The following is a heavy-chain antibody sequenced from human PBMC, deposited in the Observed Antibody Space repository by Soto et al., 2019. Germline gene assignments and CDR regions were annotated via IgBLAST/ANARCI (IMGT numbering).Heavy chain of an antibody. J-gene: IGHJ1*01. Sequence: ASVKVSCKASGYTFTGYYMHWVRQAPGQGLEWMGWINPNSGGTNYAQKFQGWVTMTRDTSISTAYMELSRLRSDDTAVYYCARESYYYDSSGYFKSQEYFQHWGQGTLVTVSS. D-gene: IGHD3-22*01. V-gene: IGHV1-2*04. CDR3: ARESYYYDSSGYFKSQEYFQH. CDR1: GYTFTGYY. CDR2: INPNSGGT.